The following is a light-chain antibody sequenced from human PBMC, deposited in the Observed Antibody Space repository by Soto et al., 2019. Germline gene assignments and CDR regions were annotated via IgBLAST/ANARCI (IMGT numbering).Light chain of an antibody. V-gene: IGKV3-15*01. Sequence: EIVMTQSPATLSVSPGERATLSCRASQSVSSNLAWYQQKPGQAPRLLIYGASTRATGIPARFSGSRSGTEFTLTISSLQSEDFAVYYCQRYNNWPQGFGQGTKVEIK. J-gene: IGKJ1*01. CDR2: GAS. CDR1: QSVSSN. CDR3: QRYNNWPQG.